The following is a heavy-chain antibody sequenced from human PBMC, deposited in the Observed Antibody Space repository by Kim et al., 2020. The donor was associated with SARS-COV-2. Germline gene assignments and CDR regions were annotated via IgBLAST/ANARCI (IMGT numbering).Heavy chain of an antibody. J-gene: IGHJ3*02. CDR3: TTGDYCSSTSCYIRGDDAFDI. V-gene: IGHV3-73*01. CDR1: GFTFSGSA. D-gene: IGHD2-2*02. CDR2: IRSKANSYAT. Sequence: GGSLRLSCAASGFTFSGSAMHWVRQASGKGLEWVGRIRSKANSYATAYAASVKGRFTISRDDSKNTAYLQMNSLKTEDTAVYYCTTGDYCSSTSCYIRGDDAFDIWGQGTMVTVSS.